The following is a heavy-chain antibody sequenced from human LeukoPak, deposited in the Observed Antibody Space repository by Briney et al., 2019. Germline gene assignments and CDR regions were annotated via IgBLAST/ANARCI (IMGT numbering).Heavy chain of an antibody. Sequence: SVKVSCKASGGTFISYAISWVRQAPGQGLEWMGGIIPIFGTANYAQKFQGRVTITADESTSTAYMELSSLRSEDTAVYYCARGRSIAARRDYYYGMDVWGQGTTVTVSS. CDR1: GGTFISYA. J-gene: IGHJ6*02. CDR3: ARGRSIAARRDYYYGMDV. V-gene: IGHV1-69*13. D-gene: IGHD6-6*01. CDR2: IIPIFGTA.